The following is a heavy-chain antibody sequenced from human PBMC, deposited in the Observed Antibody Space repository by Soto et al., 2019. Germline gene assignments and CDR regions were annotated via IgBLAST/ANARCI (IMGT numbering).Heavy chain of an antibody. Sequence: GGSLRLSCSASGFTFSSYAMHWVRQAPGKGLEYVSAISSNVGSTYYADSVKGRFTISRDNSKNTLYLQMSSPRAEDTAVYYCVKDGPYCSSTSCSNFDYWGQGTIVTVSS. V-gene: IGHV3-64D*06. CDR2: ISSNVGST. J-gene: IGHJ4*02. D-gene: IGHD2-2*01. CDR3: VKDGPYCSSTSCSNFDY. CDR1: GFTFSSYA.